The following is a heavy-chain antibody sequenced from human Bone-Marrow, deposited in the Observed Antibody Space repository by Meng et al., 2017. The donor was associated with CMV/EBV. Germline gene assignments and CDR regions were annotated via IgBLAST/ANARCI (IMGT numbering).Heavy chain of an antibody. J-gene: IGHJ4*02. V-gene: IGHV4-34*01. CDR2: INHSGST. D-gene: IGHD4-23*01. CDR1: GGSFSGYY. Sequence: SETLSLSCAVHGGSFSGYYWSWIRQPPGKGLEWIGEINHSGSTNYNPSLKSRVTISVDTSKNQFSLKLSSVTAADTAVYYCARGSTGVKYWGQGTLVTVSS. CDR3: ARGSTGVKY.